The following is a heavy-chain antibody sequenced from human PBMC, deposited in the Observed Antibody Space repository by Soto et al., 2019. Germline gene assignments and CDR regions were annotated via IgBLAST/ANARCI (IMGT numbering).Heavy chain of an antibody. CDR1: GGSFSGYY. CDR2: INHSGST. J-gene: IGHJ4*02. CDR3: ARSYGGNSGTFDF. Sequence: QVQLQQWGAGLLKPSETLSLTCAVYGGSFSGYYWSWIRQPPGKGLECIGEINHSGSTNYNPSLKSRVTISVDTSKNQFSLKLSSVTAADTAVYYCARSYGGNSGTFDFWGPGTLVNVSS. D-gene: IGHD4-17*01. V-gene: IGHV4-34*01.